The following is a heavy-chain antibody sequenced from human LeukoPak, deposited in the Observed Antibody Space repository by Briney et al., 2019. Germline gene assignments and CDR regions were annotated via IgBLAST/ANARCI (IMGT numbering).Heavy chain of an antibody. CDR1: GFTTNY. CDR3: ARDLWDATGY. V-gene: IGHV3-66*02. J-gene: IGHJ4*02. CDR2: IYSGDTT. Sequence: GGSLRLSCAVSGFTTNYMSWVRQAPGKGLEWDSVIYSGDTTYYADSVRGRFTISRDISKNTLYLQMNSLRPEDTAVYHCARDLWDATGYWGQGTLVTVSS. D-gene: IGHD3-3*01.